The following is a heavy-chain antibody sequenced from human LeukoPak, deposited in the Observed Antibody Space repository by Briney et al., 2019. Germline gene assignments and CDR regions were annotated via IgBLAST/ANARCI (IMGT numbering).Heavy chain of an antibody. Sequence: GGSLRLSCAASGFTFSSYAMHWVRQAPGKGLEYVSVISSNGVSTYYADSVKGRFTISRDNSKNTLYLQMGSLRAEDMAVHHCARSVFRYGSYYFDYWGQGTLVTVSS. V-gene: IGHV3-64*02. D-gene: IGHD1-14*01. CDR1: GFTFSSYA. CDR2: ISSNGVST. J-gene: IGHJ4*02. CDR3: ARSVFRYGSYYFDY.